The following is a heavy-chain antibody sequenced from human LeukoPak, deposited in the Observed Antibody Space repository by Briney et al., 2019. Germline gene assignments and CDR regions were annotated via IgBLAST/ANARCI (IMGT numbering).Heavy chain of an antibody. Sequence: PSETLSLTCAVYGGSFSGYYWSWIRQPPGKGLEWIGEINHSGSTNYNPSLKSRVTISVDTSKNQFSLKLSSVTAADTAVYYCASPYYDILTGYFWFDPWGQGTLVTVSS. D-gene: IGHD3-9*01. CDR1: GGSFSGYY. V-gene: IGHV4-34*01. CDR2: INHSGST. J-gene: IGHJ5*02. CDR3: ASPYYDILTGYFWFDP.